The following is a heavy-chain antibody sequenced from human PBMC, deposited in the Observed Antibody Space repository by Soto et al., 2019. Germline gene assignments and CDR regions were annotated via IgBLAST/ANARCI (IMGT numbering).Heavy chain of an antibody. CDR1: GFTFSSYA. V-gene: IGHV3-23*01. CDR3: ATNGLWFGEFTDAFDI. CDR2: ISGSGGST. Sequence: GGSLRLSCAAFGFTFSSYAMSWVRQAPGKGLEWVSAISGSGGSTYYADSVKGRFTISRDNSKNTLYLQMNSLRAEDTAVYYCATNGLWFGEFTDAFDIWGQGTMVTVSS. D-gene: IGHD3-10*01. J-gene: IGHJ3*02.